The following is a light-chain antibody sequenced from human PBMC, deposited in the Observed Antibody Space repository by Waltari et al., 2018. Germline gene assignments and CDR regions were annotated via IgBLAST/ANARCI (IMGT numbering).Light chain of an antibody. Sequence: DIQMTQSPSTLSASVGDTVTITCRASQTIITWLAWYQQKPGKAPKLLIYDAATLESGVPSRFNGSGSGTEFTLTISSLQPLDFAVYYCQQYNTDPWTFGQGTQVEI. CDR3: QQYNTDPWT. CDR2: DAA. J-gene: IGKJ1*01. CDR1: QTIITW. V-gene: IGKV1-5*01.